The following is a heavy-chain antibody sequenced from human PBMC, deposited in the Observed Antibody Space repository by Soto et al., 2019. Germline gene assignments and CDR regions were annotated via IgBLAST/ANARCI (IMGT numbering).Heavy chain of an antibody. CDR2: ISGSGSDI. D-gene: IGHD3-10*01. CDR1: GFTLSDNY. J-gene: IGHJ4*02. V-gene: IGHV3-11*01. CDR3: AGDVHYYASDY. Sequence: PXGSLRRCCATFGFTLSDNYMTWIRQAPGKGLEWISYISGSGSDIYYADSVKGRFTVSRDNAKNSLYLQMSSLRAEDTAVYYCAGDVHYYASDYWGQGTLVTVSS.